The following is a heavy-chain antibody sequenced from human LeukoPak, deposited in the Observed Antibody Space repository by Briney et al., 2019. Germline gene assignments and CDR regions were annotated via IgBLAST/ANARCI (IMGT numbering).Heavy chain of an antibody. D-gene: IGHD3-3*01. V-gene: IGHV4-39*07. Sequence: SQTLSLTCTVSGGSISSSSYYWGWIRQPPGKGLEWIGSIYYSGSTYYNPSLKSRVTISVDTSKNQFSLKLSSVTAADTAVYYCARVGADYDFWSGYLVPHYFDYWGQGTLVTVSS. CDR2: IYYSGST. CDR1: GGSISSSSYY. J-gene: IGHJ4*02. CDR3: ARVGADYDFWSGYLVPHYFDY.